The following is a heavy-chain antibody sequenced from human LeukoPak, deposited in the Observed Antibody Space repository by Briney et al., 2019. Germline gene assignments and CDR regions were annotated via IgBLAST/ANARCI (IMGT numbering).Heavy chain of an antibody. J-gene: IGHJ4*02. V-gene: IGHV4-39*07. CDR3: ARGHDSSGRPLDY. CDR2: IYYSGST. Sequence: SETLSLTCTVSGGSISSSSYYWGWIRQPPGKGLEWIGSIYYSGSTYYNPSLKSRVTISVDTSKNQFSLKLSSVTAADTAVYYCARGHDSSGRPLDYWGQGTLVTVSS. D-gene: IGHD3-22*01. CDR1: GGSISSSSYY.